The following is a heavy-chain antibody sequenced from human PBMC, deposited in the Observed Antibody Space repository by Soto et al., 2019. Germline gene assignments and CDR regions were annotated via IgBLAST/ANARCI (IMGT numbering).Heavy chain of an antibody. CDR3: AKDREDGDYWGEGHAFDI. D-gene: IGHD4-17*01. CDR2: ISWNSGSI. Sequence: EVQLVESGGGLVQPGRSLRLSCAASGFTFDDYAMHWVRQAPGKGLEWVSGISWNSGSIGYAGSVKGRFTISRDNAKNSLYLQMNSLRAEDTALYYCAKDREDGDYWGEGHAFDIWGQGTMVTVSS. CDR1: GFTFDDYA. V-gene: IGHV3-9*01. J-gene: IGHJ3*02.